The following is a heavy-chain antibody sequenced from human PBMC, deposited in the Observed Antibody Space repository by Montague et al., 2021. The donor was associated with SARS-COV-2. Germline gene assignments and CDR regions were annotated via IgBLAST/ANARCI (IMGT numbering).Heavy chain of an antibody. CDR2: IYYSGXT. CDR3: ARVFPRWLQFDPYFDY. D-gene: IGHD5-24*01. Sequence: LVKPTQTLTLTCTVSGGSISSYYWSWIRQPPGKGLEWIGYIYYSGXTNYNPSLKSRVTISVDTSKNQFSLKLSSVTAADTAVYYCARVFPRWLQFDPYFDYWGQGTLVTVSS. J-gene: IGHJ4*02. CDR1: GGSISSYY. V-gene: IGHV4-59*01.